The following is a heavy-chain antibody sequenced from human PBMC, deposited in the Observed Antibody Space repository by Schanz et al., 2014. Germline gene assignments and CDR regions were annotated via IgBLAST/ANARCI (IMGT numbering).Heavy chain of an antibody. CDR1: GFTFSSYA. CDR3: ASPSGYSDYGTYFDV. D-gene: IGHD5-12*01. V-gene: IGHV3-30-3*01. CDR2: ISNDGSIK. Sequence: QEQLVESGGGLVKPGGSLRLSCAASGFTFSSYAMHWVRQAPGKGLEWVALISNDGSIKYYADSVEGRFTISRDNSRNTLYLQMNSLRTEDTAVYYCASPSGYSDYGTYFDVWGQGTLVTVSS. J-gene: IGHJ4*02.